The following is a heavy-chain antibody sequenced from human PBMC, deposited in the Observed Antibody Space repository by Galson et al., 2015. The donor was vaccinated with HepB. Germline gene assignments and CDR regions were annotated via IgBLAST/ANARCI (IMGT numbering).Heavy chain of an antibody. J-gene: IGHJ4*02. CDR2: LSYDGSRK. Sequence: SLRLSCAASGFSFSGYAMHWVRQAPGEGLEWVTYLSYDGSRKYYADSVKGRFTTHSDNSRNTLYLQMGSLRTEDTSVYYCARSDYGDYEMRYWGQGTLVAVSS. D-gene: IGHD4-17*01. CDR3: ARSDYGDYEMRY. V-gene: IGHV3-30*04. CDR1: GFSFSGYA.